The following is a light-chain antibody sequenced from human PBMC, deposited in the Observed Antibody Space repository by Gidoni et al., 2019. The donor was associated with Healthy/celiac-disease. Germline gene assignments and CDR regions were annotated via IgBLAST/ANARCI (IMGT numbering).Light chain of an antibody. CDR2: EVS. CDR3: CSYEGSSTLK. J-gene: IGLJ2*01. V-gene: IGLV2-23*02. CDR1: SSDVGSYNL. Sequence: QSALTQPASVSVSPGQSITISCTGTSSDVGSYNLVSWYQQHPGKAPKLMIYEVSKRPSGVANRFSGSKYGNTAALTIAGLQAEDEADYYCCSYEGSSTLKFGGGTKLTVL.